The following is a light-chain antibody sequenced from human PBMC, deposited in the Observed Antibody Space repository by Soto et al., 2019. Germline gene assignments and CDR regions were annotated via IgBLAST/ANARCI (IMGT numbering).Light chain of an antibody. Sequence: EIVLTQSPGTLSLSPGERATLSCRASQSVSSSYLAWCQQKPGQAPRLLIYGASSRATGIPDRFSGSGSGTDFTLTINRLEPEDFAVYYCQQYGSPRTFGQGTKVDIK. J-gene: IGKJ1*01. CDR2: GAS. V-gene: IGKV3-20*01. CDR3: QQYGSPRT. CDR1: QSVSSSY.